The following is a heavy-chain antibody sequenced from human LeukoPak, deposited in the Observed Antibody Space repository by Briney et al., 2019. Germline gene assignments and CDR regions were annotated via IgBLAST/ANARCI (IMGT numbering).Heavy chain of an antibody. D-gene: IGHD6-13*01. CDR3: AKVISVYQQPPPHLDY. Sequence: GGSLRLSCAVSGFTFSSYAMSWVRQAPGKGLEWVSGISGSGGSTYYAYAESVKGRFTISRDNSKNTLYLQMNSLRAEDAAVYYCAKVISVYQQPPPHLDYWGHGTLVTVSS. CDR1: GFTFSSYA. J-gene: IGHJ4*01. V-gene: IGHV3-23*01. CDR2: ISGSGGST.